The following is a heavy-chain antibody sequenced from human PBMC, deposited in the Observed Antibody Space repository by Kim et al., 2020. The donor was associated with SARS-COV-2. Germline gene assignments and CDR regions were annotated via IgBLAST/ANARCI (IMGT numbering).Heavy chain of an antibody. D-gene: IGHD3-10*01. Sequence: SVQGQFPISRDTAKNLLYLQMNSLRAEDTAVYYCARAPFYYYGSGSCFDYWGQGTLVTVSS. V-gene: IGHV3-7*04. J-gene: IGHJ4*02. CDR3: ARAPFYYYGSGSCFDY.